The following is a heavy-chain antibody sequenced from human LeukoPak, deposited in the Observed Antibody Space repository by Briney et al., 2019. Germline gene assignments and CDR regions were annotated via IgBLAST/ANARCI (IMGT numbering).Heavy chain of an antibody. CDR1: GFTFNSYA. J-gene: IGHJ4*02. CDR2: ISGSGGST. Sequence: GSLRLSCAVSGFTFNSYAMSWVRQAPGKGLEWVSAISGSGGSTYYADSVKGRFTISRDNSKNTLYLQMNSLRAEDTAVYYCAKGDKFMVRGVYSDYWGQGTLVTVSS. CDR3: AKGDKFMVRGVYSDY. D-gene: IGHD3-10*01. V-gene: IGHV3-23*01.